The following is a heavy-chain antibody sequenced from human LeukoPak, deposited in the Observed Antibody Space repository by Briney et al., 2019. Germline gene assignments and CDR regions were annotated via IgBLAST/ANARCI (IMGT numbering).Heavy chain of an antibody. CDR3: ARGADYNIFPGRTFDI. J-gene: IGHJ3*02. V-gene: IGHV3-66*01. Sequence: GGSLRLSCAASGFTVSSNYMSWVRQAPGKGLEWVSVIYSGGSTYYADSVKGRFTISRDNSKNTLYLQMNSLRAEDTAVYYCARGADYNIFPGRTFDIWGQGTMVTVSS. D-gene: IGHD3-9*01. CDR1: GFTVSSNY. CDR2: IYSGGST.